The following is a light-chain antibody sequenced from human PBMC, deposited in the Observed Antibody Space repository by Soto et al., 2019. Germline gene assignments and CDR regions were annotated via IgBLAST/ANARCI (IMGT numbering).Light chain of an antibody. CDR2: DAS. V-gene: IGKV3-20*01. J-gene: IGKJ1*01. Sequence: IVLTHSPATLSLSPGERATLSCRASQSVSSYLAWYQQKPGQAPRLLIYDASNRATGIPARFSGSGSGTAFSPPTSRLDPEDFAVYYCQQYGSSPKWPFGQGTKV. CDR3: QQYGSSPKWP. CDR1: QSVSSY.